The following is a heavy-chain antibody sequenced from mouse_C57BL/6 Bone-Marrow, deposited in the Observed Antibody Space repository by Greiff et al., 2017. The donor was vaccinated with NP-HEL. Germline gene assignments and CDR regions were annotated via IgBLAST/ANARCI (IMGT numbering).Heavy chain of an antibody. CDR1: GFTFSSYG. J-gene: IGHJ4*01. CDR2: ISSGGSST. CDR3: ARRRGLRTGYAMDY. D-gene: IGHD2-4*01. V-gene: IGHV5-6*02. Sequence: EVKLQESGGDLVKPGGSLTLSCAASGFTFSSYGMSWVRQTPDKRLEWVATISSGGSSTYYPDSVKGRVTISRDNAKNTLYLQMSSLKSEDTARYYCARRRGLRTGYAMDYWGQGTSVTVSS.